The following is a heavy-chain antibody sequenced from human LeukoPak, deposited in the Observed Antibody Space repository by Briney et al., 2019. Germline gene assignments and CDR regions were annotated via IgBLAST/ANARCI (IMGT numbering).Heavy chain of an antibody. CDR2: MNPNSGNT. CDR3: ARAYCSGGSCLDY. Sequence: GASVKVSCKASGYTSTSYDINWVRQATGQGLEWMGWMNPNSGNTGYAQKFQGRVTMTRNTSISTAYMELSSLRSEDTAVYYCARAYCSGGSCLDYWGQGTLVTVSS. D-gene: IGHD2-15*01. CDR1: GYTSTSYD. V-gene: IGHV1-8*01. J-gene: IGHJ4*02.